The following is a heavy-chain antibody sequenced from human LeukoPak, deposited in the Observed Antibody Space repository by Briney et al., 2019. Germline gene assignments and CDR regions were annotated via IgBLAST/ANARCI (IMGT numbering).Heavy chain of an antibody. CDR2: IWYDGSNK. CDR1: GFTFSSYG. CDR3: ARGDYDYVWGSYRPAHFDY. Sequence: GRSLRLSCAASGFTFSSYGMHWVRQAPGEGLEWVAVIWYDGSNKYYADSVKGRFTISRDNSKNTLYLQMNSLRAEDTAVYYCARGDYDYVWGSYRPAHFDYWGQGTLVTVSS. D-gene: IGHD3-16*02. V-gene: IGHV3-33*01. J-gene: IGHJ4*02.